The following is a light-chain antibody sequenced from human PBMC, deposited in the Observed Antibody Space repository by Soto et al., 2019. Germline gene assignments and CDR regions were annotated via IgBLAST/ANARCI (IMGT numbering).Light chain of an antibody. CDR2: EVT. J-gene: IGLJ3*02. CDR1: SSDVGGYNY. Sequence: QSVLTKPASVSGSPGQSITISCTGTSSDVGGYNYVSWYQQHPGKAPKLMIYEVTNRPSGVSNRFSGSKSGNTASLTISGLQAEDEADYYCSSYTRSSTHWVFGGGTKVTVL. V-gene: IGLV2-14*01. CDR3: SSYTRSSTHWV.